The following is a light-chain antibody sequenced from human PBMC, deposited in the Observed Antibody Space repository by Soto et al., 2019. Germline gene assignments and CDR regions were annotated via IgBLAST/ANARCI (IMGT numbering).Light chain of an antibody. Sequence: DIQMTQSPSSLSASVGDRVTITCRASQSITIYLNWYQQQPGKAPRLLIYGASTLQTGVPSRFSGSGSMTDFTLTISDLQPEDFATYYCQHTYTAPQTFGQGTKVDI. CDR3: QHTYTAPQT. CDR2: GAS. CDR1: QSITIY. J-gene: IGKJ1*01. V-gene: IGKV1-39*01.